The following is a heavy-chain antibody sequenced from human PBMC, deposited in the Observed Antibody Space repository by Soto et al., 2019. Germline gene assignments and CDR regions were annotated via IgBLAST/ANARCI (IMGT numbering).Heavy chain of an antibody. D-gene: IGHD3-10*01. CDR1: GYSFTSYG. J-gene: IGHJ3*02. CDR2: ISAYNGNT. CDR3: ARELWFGELFPKNDAFDI. Sequence: ASVKVSFKASGYSFTSYGISWVRQAPGQGLEWMGWISAYNGNTNYAQKLQGRVTMTTDTSTSTAYMELRSLRSDDTAVYYCARELWFGELFPKNDAFDIWGQGTMVTVSS. V-gene: IGHV1-18*01.